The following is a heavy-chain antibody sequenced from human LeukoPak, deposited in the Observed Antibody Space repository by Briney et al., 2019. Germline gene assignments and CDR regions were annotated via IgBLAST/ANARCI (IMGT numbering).Heavy chain of an antibody. V-gene: IGHV3-48*03. D-gene: IGHD1-26*01. J-gene: IGHJ1*01. CDR3: ARIGSTGTYNRDFQY. CDR2: IGESGSPV. CDR1: GFIFRDFD. Sequence: GGSLKLSCGGSGFIFRDFDMTWVRQTAGRGLEWLSYIGESGSPVFYAHSVKGRFSVSRDNAKKSLFLQMNGLRVEDTGIYYCARIGSTGTYNRDFQYWGPGTLVVVSS.